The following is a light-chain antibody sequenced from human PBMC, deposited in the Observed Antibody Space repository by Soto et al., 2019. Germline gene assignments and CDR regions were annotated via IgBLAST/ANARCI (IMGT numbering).Light chain of an antibody. CDR1: QSVRSN. Sequence: EIVMTQSPATLSVSPGERATVSCRASQSVRSNLAWYQQKPGQAPRLLIYGASNRATGIPARFSGSGSGTDFTLTISSLEPEDFAVYYCHQRQYWPPITFGQGTRLEIK. V-gene: IGKV3D-15*01. CDR3: HQRQYWPPIT. J-gene: IGKJ5*01. CDR2: GAS.